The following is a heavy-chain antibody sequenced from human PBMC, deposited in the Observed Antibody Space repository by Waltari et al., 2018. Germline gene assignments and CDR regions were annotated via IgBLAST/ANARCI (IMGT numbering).Heavy chain of an antibody. J-gene: IGHJ3*01. V-gene: IGHV4-39*01. CDR1: GGSLTSSRPY. CDR3: ATYVGASVGTAAFDV. CDR2: ISYSGAT. Sequence: QLHLQESGPGLVKPSETLSLTCSVSGGSLTSSRPYWGWIRQPPGKGLEWTGTISYSGATYYNPSLRSRVTISLDTSKNQFSLKLNSVTAADTAVYYCATYVGASVGTAAFDVWGQGTMVTVSS. D-gene: IGHD3-16*01.